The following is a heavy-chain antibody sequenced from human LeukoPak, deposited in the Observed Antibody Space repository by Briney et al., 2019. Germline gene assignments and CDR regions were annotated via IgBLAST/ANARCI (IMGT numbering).Heavy chain of an antibody. Sequence: ASVKVSCKASGYTFTSYYMHWVRQAPGQGLEWMGIINPSGGSTSYAQKFQGRVTMTRDTSTSTVYMELSSLRSEDTAVYYYARERSAAAGYNWFDPWGQGTLVTVSS. CDR3: ARERSAAAGYNWFDP. V-gene: IGHV1-46*01. J-gene: IGHJ5*02. CDR1: GYTFTSYY. CDR2: INPSGGST. D-gene: IGHD6-13*01.